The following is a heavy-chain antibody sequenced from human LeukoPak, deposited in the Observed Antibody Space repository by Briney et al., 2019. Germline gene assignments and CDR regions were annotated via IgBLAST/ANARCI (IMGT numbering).Heavy chain of an antibody. D-gene: IGHD3-9*01. CDR1: GFTFSSYG. J-gene: IGHJ4*02. V-gene: IGHV3-33*01. CDR3: ARPDPKTGYLDY. CDR2: IWYDGSNK. Sequence: GGSLRLSCAASGFTFSSYGLHWVRQAPGKGLEWVAVIWYDGSNKYYADSVKGRFTISRDNSKNTLYLQMNSLRAEDTAVYDCARPDPKTGYLDYWGQGTLVTVSS.